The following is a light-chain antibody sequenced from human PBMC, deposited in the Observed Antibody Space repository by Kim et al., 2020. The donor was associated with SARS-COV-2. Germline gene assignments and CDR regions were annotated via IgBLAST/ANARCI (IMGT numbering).Light chain of an antibody. J-gene: IGKJ4*01. Sequence: PGERAALSCRPSQSVSSSYLAWYQQKPGQAPRLLIYGASSRATGIPDRFSGSGSGTDFTLTITRLEPDDFAVYYCQQYGTSPLTFGGGTKLEI. CDR1: QSVSSSY. V-gene: IGKV3-20*01. CDR2: GAS. CDR3: QQYGTSPLT.